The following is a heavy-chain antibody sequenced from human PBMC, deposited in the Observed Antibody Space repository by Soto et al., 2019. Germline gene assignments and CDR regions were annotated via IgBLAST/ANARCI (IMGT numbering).Heavy chain of an antibody. CDR3: ARECVVVVAATYYYYYGMDV. J-gene: IGHJ6*02. V-gene: IGHV4-34*01. CDR2: INHSGST. D-gene: IGHD2-15*01. Sequence: LSLTCAVYGGSFIGYYWSWIRQPPGKGLEWIGEINHSGSTNYNPSLKSRVTISVDTSKNQFSLKLSSVTAADTAVYYCARECVVVVAATYYYYYGMDVWGQGTTVTVSS. CDR1: GGSFIGYY.